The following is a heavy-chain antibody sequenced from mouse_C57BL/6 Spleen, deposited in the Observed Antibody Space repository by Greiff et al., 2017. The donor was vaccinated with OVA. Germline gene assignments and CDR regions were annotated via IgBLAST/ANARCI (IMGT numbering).Heavy chain of an antibody. CDR3: ARNYGSSPYWYFDV. CDR2: ISSGGSYT. CDR1: GFTFSSYG. J-gene: IGHJ1*03. D-gene: IGHD1-1*01. Sequence: VQLKESGGDLVKPGGSLKLSCAASGFTFSSYGMSWVRQTPDKRLEWVATISSGGSYTYYPDSVKGRFTISRDNAKNTLYLQMSSLKSEDTAMYYCARNYGSSPYWYFDVWGTGTTVTVSS. V-gene: IGHV5-6*01.